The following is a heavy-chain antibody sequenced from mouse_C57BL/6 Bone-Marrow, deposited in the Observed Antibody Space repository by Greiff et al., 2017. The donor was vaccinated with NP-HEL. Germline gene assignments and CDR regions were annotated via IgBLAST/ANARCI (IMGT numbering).Heavy chain of an antibody. CDR1: GYTFTSYD. V-gene: IGHV1-85*01. D-gene: IGHD4-1*02. CDR2: IYPRDGST. Sequence: VQLVESGPELVKPGASVKLSCKASGYTFTSYDINWVKQRPGQGLEWIGWIYPRDGSTKYNEKFKGKATLTVDTSSSTAYMELHSLTSEDSAVYFCARRLNWAWFAYWGQGTLVTVSA. J-gene: IGHJ3*01. CDR3: ARRLNWAWFAY.